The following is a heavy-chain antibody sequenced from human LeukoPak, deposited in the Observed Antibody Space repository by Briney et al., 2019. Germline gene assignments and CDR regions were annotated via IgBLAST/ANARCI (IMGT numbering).Heavy chain of an antibody. Sequence: PGGSLRLSCAASGFTFSSYAMSWIRQPPGKGLEWIGEINHSGSTNYNPSLKSRVTISVDTSKNQFSLKLSSVTAADTAVYYCARGLSTGSGYYYQVPTRRFDYWGQGTLVTVSS. CDR3: ARGLSTGSGYYYQVPTRRFDY. CDR1: GFTFSSYA. J-gene: IGHJ4*02. D-gene: IGHD3-22*01. V-gene: IGHV4-34*01. CDR2: INHSGST.